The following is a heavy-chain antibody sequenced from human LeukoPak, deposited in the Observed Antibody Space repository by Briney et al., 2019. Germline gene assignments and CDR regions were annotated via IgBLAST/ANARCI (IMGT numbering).Heavy chain of an antibody. V-gene: IGHV1-69*13. CDR3: ARVGDGLNDAFDI. CDR2: IIPIFGTA. J-gene: IGHJ3*02. Sequence: SVKVSCKASGGTFSSYAISWVRQAPGQGLEWMGGIIPIFGTANYAQKFQGRVTITADESTSTAYMELSSLRSDDTAVYYCARVGDGLNDAFDIWGQGTMVTVSS. CDR1: GGTFSSYA. D-gene: IGHD5-24*01.